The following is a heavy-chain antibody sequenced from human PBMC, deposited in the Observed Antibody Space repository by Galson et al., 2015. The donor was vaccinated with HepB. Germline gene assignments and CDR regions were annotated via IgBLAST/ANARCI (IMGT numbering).Heavy chain of an antibody. CDR1: GGTFSSYA. CDR2: FDPEDGET. D-gene: IGHD3-22*01. V-gene: IGHV1-24*01. CDR3: ATDRSGYYSLDY. J-gene: IGHJ4*02. Sequence: SVKVSCKASGGTFSSYAISWVRQAPGKGLEWMGGFDPEDGETIYAQKYQGRVTMTEDTSTDTAYMELSSLRSEDTAVYYCATDRSGYYSLDYWGQGTLVTVSS.